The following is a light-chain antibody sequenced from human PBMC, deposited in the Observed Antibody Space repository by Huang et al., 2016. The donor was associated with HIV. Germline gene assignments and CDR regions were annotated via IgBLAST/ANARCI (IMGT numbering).Light chain of an antibody. CDR3: HQYYRSPWT. CDR2: GAS. V-gene: IGKV4-1*01. J-gene: IGKJ1*01. CDR1: QTVLYSSNNKNY. Sequence: DIVMTQSPDSLAGSLGERATINCKSSQTVLYSSNNKNYLAWYQQKPGQPPKLLIYGASTRESGVPDRFSGSGSGTDFTLTISSLQAADVAVYYCHQYYRSPWTFGQGTKVEIK.